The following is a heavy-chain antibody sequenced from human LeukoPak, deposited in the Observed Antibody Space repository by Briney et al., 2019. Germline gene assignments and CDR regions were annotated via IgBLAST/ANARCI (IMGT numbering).Heavy chain of an antibody. Sequence: GRSLRLSCAASGFTFSSYAMHWVRQAPGKGLEYLSATNCNGYSTQYATPVKGKYTITRDTSKNTLYLQMDSLSAEDMAVFYCARSLGAGSYLDFWGQGTLVTASS. CDR3: ARSLGAGSYLDF. CDR2: TNCNGYST. D-gene: IGHD3-10*02. J-gene: IGHJ4*02. CDR1: GFTFSSYA. V-gene: IGHV3-64*01.